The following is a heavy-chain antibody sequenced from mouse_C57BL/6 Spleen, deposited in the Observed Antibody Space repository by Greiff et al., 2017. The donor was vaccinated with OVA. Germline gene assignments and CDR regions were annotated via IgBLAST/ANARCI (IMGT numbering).Heavy chain of an antibody. D-gene: IGHD2-4*01. CDR3: ARRKTYDYDVGYYFDY. V-gene: IGHV1-55*01. J-gene: IGHJ2*01. Sequence: QVQLQQPGAELVKPGASVKMSCKASGYTFTSYWITWVKQRPGQGLEWIGDIYPGSGSTNYNEKFKSKATLTVDTSSSTAYMQLSSLTSEDSAVYYCARRKTYDYDVGYYFDYWGQGTTLTVSS. CDR2: IYPGSGST. CDR1: GYTFTSYW.